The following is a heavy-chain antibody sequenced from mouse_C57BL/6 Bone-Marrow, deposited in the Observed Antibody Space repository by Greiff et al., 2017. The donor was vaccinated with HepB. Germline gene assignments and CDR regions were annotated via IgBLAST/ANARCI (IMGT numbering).Heavy chain of an antibody. J-gene: IGHJ1*03. CDR2: IYWDDDK. D-gene: IGHD1-1*01. Sequence: VKLMESGPGILQSSQTLSLTCSFSGFSLSTSGMGVSWIRQPSGKGLEWLAHIYWDDDKRYNPSLKSRLTISKDTSRNQVFLKITSVDTADTATYYCARRGYYGSSSYWYFDVWGTGTTVTVSS. CDR3: ARRGYYGSSSYWYFDV. CDR1: GFSLSTSGMG. V-gene: IGHV8-12*01.